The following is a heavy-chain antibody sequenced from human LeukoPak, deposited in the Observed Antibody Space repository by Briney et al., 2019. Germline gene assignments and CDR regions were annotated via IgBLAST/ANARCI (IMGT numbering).Heavy chain of an antibody. V-gene: IGHV3-23*01. CDR3: GRDRAVTWTGAVNI. D-gene: IGHD6-19*01. CDR2: ISGSGGST. Sequence: GGSLRLSCAASGFTVSSNYMSWVRQAPGKGLEWVSGISGSGGSTYYADSVKGRFTISRDNAQTSVYLQMNNLGVEDTAVYYCGRDRAVTWTGAVNIWGQGTMVTVSS. CDR1: GFTVSSNY. J-gene: IGHJ3*02.